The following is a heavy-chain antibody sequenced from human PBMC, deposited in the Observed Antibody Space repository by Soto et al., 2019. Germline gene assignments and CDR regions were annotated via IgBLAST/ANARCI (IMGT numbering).Heavy chain of an antibody. D-gene: IGHD1-1*01. CDR2: ISYDGINK. CDR1: VFTFSSYG. Sequence: GSLRLSCAASVFTFSSYGMHWVRQAPGKGLEWVAVISYDGINKYYADSVKGRFTISRDNSKNTLYLQMNSLRAEDTAVYYCAKSRVGTTVALGGYWGQGTLVTVS. CDR3: AKSRVGTTVALGGY. V-gene: IGHV3-30*18. J-gene: IGHJ4*02.